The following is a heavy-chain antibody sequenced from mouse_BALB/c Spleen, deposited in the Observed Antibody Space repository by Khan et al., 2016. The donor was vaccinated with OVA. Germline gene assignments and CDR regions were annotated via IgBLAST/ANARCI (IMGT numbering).Heavy chain of an antibody. CDR1: GYTFTTYW. V-gene: IGHV1-7*01. CDR2: INPTSGYT. CDR3: ARMARK. J-gene: IGHJ2*01. Sequence: QVQLKQSGAERAKPGASVKMSCKASGYTFTTYWMHWVKQRPGQGLEWIGYINPTSGYTDYNEKFKDRATLSADKSSNTAYLQLSSLTSEDTAVYYCARMARKWGQGTTLTVSS.